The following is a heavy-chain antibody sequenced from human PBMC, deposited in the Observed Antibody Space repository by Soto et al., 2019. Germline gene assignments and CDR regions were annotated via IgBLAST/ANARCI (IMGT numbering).Heavy chain of an antibody. CDR3: ASPRDLGDSSGPDAFDI. CDR1: GFTFSSYA. CDR2: ISGSGGST. V-gene: IGHV3-23*01. J-gene: IGHJ3*02. D-gene: IGHD3-22*01. Sequence: EVQLLESGGGLVQPGGSLRLSCAASGFTFSSYAMSWVRQAPGKGLEWVSAISGSGGSTYYADSVKGRFTISRDNSKNTLYLQMNSLRAEDTAVYYCASPRDLGDSSGPDAFDIWGQGTMVTVSS.